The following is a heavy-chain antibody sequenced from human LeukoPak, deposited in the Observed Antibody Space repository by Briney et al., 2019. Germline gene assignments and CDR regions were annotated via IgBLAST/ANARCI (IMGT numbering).Heavy chain of an antibody. CDR3: ARQIKSGWAFDALDI. CDR1: GASISSSSYY. D-gene: IGHD6-19*01. Sequence: TSETLSLTCTVSGASISSSSYYWGWIRQPPGKGLEWIGSIYYSGSTYYNPSLKSRVTISVDTSKNQFSLKLSSVTAADTAVYYCARQIKSGWAFDALDIWGQGTMVTVSS. V-gene: IGHV4-39*01. CDR2: IYYSGST. J-gene: IGHJ3*02.